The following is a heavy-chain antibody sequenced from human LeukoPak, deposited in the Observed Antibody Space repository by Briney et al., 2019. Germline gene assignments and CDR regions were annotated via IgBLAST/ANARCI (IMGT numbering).Heavy chain of an antibody. V-gene: IGHV4-61*01. CDR2: IFRSGST. CDR1: DYSVTSGSFY. Sequence: PSETLSLTCTVSDYSVTSGSFYWSWIRQPPGKRLEWIGQIFRSGSTNYNPSLKSRVTISIDTSKNQFSLKLSSVTAADTAVYYCARATTITDYWGQGTLVTVSS. CDR3: ARATTITDY. D-gene: IGHD5-12*01. J-gene: IGHJ4*02.